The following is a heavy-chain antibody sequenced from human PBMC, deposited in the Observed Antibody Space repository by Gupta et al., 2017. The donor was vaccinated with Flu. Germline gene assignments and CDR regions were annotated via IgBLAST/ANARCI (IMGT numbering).Heavy chain of an antibody. D-gene: IGHD2-2*01. V-gene: IGHV3-21*01. CDR1: GFTFSRNS. CDR2: ISSSSSYI. J-gene: IGHJ4*02. CDR3: ARQPKPYCSSTSCHDGNY. Sequence: EVQLVESGGGLVKPGGSLRFSCAASGFTFSRNSMNWVRQVPGKGLEWVSSISSSSSYIYYADSVKGRFTISRDNAKNSLYLQMNSLRAEDTTVYYCARQPKPYCSSTSCHDGNYWGQGTLVTGSS.